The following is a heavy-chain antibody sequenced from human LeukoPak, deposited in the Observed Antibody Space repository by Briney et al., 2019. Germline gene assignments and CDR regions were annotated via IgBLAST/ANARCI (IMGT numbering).Heavy chain of an antibody. J-gene: IGHJ4*02. D-gene: IGHD6-19*01. Sequence: SVKVSCKASGGTFSSYAISWVRQAPGQGLEWMGGIIPIFGTANYAQKFQGRVTITADESTSTAYMELSSLRSEDTAVYYCARGLPLNGWPWNYWGQGTLVTVSS. CDR1: GGTFSSYA. CDR3: ARGLPLNGWPWNY. V-gene: IGHV1-69*13. CDR2: IIPIFGTA.